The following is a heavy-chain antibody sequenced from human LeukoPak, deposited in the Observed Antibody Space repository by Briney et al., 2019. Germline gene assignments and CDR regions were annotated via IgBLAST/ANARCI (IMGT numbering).Heavy chain of an antibody. V-gene: IGHV1-2*02. CDR2: INPQSGDT. CDR1: GYAFIGYY. CDR3: ARGSEYYFDQ. Sequence: ASVKVSCKASGYAFIGYYIHWVRQAPGQGLEWMGWINPQSGDTNYRKKFQGRVTVTRDTSITTGYMELRRLTSDDTAVYFCARGSEYYFDQWGQGTLVTISS. J-gene: IGHJ4*02.